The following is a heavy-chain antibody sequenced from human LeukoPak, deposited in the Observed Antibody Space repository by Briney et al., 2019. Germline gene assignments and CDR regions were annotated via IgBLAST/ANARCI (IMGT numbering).Heavy chain of an antibody. CDR2: IYPGDSDT. CDR1: GYGFTSYW. V-gene: IGHV5-51*01. Sequence: GESLKISCKGSGYGFTSYWIGWVRQMPGKGLEWMGIIYPGDSDTRYSPSFQGQVTISADKSISTAYLQWSSLKASDTAMYYCARHVWGYGSGSYYSDYWGQGTLVTVSS. CDR3: ARHVWGYGSGSYYSDY. D-gene: IGHD3-10*01. J-gene: IGHJ4*02.